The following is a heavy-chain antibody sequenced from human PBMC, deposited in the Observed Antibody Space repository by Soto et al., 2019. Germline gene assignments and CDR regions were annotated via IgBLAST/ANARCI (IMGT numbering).Heavy chain of an antibody. Sequence: QVQLQESGPGLVKPSQTLSLTCTVSGGSISSGGYYWSWIRQHPGKGLEWIGYIYYSGSTYYNPSLKSRVTISVDTSKNQFSRKLSSVTAADTAVYYCASHPNYDILTGYAENDYWGQGTLVTVSS. J-gene: IGHJ4*02. V-gene: IGHV4-31*03. CDR3: ASHPNYDILTGYAENDY. CDR2: IYYSGST. CDR1: GGSISSGGYY. D-gene: IGHD3-9*01.